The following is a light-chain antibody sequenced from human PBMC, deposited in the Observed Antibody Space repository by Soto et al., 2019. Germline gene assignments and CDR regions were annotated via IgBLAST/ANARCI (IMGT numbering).Light chain of an antibody. J-gene: IGKJ1*01. V-gene: IGKV4-1*01. CDR1: QSVLHSPNNKNY. Sequence: DIVMTQSPDSLAVSLGERATNNCKSSQSVLHSPNNKNYLAWYQHKPGQSPKMLIYWASFRESGVPDRFSGSGSGTDFTLTISSLQSEDVAVYYCQQYYTNSWSFGQGTKVEIK. CDR2: WAS. CDR3: QQYYTNSWS.